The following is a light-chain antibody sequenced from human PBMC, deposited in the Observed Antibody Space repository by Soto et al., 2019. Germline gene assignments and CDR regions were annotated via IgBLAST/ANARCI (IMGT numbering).Light chain of an antibody. V-gene: IGKV3-20*01. CDR3: QQYGSSAPIT. J-gene: IGKJ5*01. Sequence: EIVLTQSPGTLSLSPGEGATLSCRASQSVTSNYLAWYQQKPGQAPRLLIYGASSRATGIPDRFSGSGSGTDFTLTISTLEPEDFAMYYCQQYGSSAPITFGQGTRLE. CDR2: GAS. CDR1: QSVTSNY.